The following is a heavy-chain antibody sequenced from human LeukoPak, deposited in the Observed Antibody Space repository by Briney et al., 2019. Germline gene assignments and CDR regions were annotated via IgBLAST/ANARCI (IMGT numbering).Heavy chain of an antibody. Sequence: ASVKVSCKASGYTFTGYYMHWVRQAPGQGLEWMGWISPNSGGTNYAQKFQGRVTMTTDTSTSTAYMELRSLRSDDTAVYYCARDGSGKGKDNYYFDYWGQGTLVTVSS. V-gene: IGHV1-2*02. CDR1: GYTFTGYY. J-gene: IGHJ4*02. D-gene: IGHD6-19*01. CDR2: ISPNSGGT. CDR3: ARDGSGKGKDNYYFDY.